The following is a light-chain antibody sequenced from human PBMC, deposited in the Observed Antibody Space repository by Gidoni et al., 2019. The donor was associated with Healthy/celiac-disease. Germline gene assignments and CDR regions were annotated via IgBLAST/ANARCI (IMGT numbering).Light chain of an antibody. Sequence: SYELPPPPSVSVSPGQTASITCSGDKLGDKYACWYQQKPGQSPVLVIYQDSKRPSGIPERFSGSNSGNTATLTISGTQAMDEADYYCQAWDSSTVVVGGGTKLTVL. J-gene: IGLJ2*01. V-gene: IGLV3-1*01. CDR2: QDS. CDR1: KLGDKY. CDR3: QAWDSSTVV.